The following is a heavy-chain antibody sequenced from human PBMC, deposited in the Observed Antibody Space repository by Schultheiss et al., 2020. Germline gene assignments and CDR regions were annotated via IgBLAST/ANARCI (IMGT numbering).Heavy chain of an antibody. CDR3: ARQKQEYYFDY. D-gene: IGHD3-10*01. CDR1: GGSFSGYY. CDR2: IYTSGST. Sequence: SETLSLTCAVYGGSFSGYYWSWIRQPPGKGLEWIGRIYTSGSTNYNPSLKSRVSISVDTSKNQFSLKLSSVTAADTAVYYCARQKQEYYFDYWGQGTLVTVSS. J-gene: IGHJ4*02. V-gene: IGHV4-59*08.